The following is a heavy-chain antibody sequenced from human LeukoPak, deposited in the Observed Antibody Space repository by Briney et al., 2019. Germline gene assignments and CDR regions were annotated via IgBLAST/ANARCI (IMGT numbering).Heavy chain of an antibody. CDR1: GFTFSDSY. Sequence: GGSLRLSCAASGFTFSDSYMTWVRQAPGKGVEWVAYISGNGHDINYSDSVKGRFTISRDNAKNSLYLQMSSLRVEDTAVYYCTRDPRHFDSCGQGTLVTVSS. CDR2: ISGNGHDI. CDR3: TRDPRHFDS. V-gene: IGHV3-11*04. D-gene: IGHD6-6*01. J-gene: IGHJ5*01.